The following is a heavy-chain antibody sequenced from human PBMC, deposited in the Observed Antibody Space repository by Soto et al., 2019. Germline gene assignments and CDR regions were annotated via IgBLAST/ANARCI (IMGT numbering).Heavy chain of an antibody. J-gene: IGHJ4*02. CDR3: AGYDILTGSKLGYYFDY. V-gene: IGHV4-31*03. CDR1: GGSISSGGYY. CDR2: IYYSGST. D-gene: IGHD3-9*01. Sequence: SETLSLTCTVSGGSISSGGYYWSWIRQHPGKGLEWIGYIYYSGSTYYNPSLKSRVTISVDTSKNQFSLKLSSVTAADTAVYYCAGYDILTGSKLGYYFDYWGQGTLVTVS.